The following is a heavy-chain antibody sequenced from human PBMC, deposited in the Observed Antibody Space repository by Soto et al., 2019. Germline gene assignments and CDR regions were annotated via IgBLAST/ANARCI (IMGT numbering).Heavy chain of an antibody. CDR3: ARAGRARLNYYYGMDV. CDR1: GFTFSSYA. V-gene: IGHV3-30-3*01. D-gene: IGHD2-15*01. Sequence: GGSLRLSCAASGFTFSSYAMHWVRQAPGKGLEWVAVISYDGSNKYYADSVKGRFTISRDNSKNTLYLQMNSLRAEDTAVYYCARAGRARLNYYYGMDVWGQGITVTVSS. J-gene: IGHJ6*02. CDR2: ISYDGSNK.